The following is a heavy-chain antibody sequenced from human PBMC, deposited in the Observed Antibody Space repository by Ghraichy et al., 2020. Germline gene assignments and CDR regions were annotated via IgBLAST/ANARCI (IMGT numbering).Heavy chain of an antibody. Sequence: ASVKVSCKASGYTFTSYDINWVRQATGQGLEWMGWMNPNSGNTGYAQKFQGRVTMTRNTSISTAYMELSSLRSEDTAVYYCARATVIVVVTATLGYYYYGMDVWGQGTTVTVSS. CDR3: ARATVIVVVTATLGYYYYGMDV. J-gene: IGHJ6*02. CDR1: GYTFTSYD. V-gene: IGHV1-8*01. CDR2: MNPNSGNT. D-gene: IGHD2-21*02.